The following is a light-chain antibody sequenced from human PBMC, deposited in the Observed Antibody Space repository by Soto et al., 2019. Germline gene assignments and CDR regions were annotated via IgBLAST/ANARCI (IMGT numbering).Light chain of an antibody. J-gene: IGKJ2*01. Sequence: EIVLTQSPGTLSLSPGERVTLSCRASQTVISTYLAWYQQKPGQAPRLLIYGASSRATGIPDRFSGSGSGTDFTLTISRLEPEDFVVYICQQYGSSPPTFGQGTKLEIK. V-gene: IGKV3-20*01. CDR3: QQYGSSPPT. CDR1: QTVISTY. CDR2: GAS.